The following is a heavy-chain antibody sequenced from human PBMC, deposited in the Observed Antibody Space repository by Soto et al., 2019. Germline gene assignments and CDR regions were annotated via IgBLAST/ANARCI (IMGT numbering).Heavy chain of an antibody. CDR2: IIPIFGTA. D-gene: IGHD6-6*01. J-gene: IGHJ6*02. CDR3: ARENSPLIAARPENYYYGMDV. V-gene: IGHV1-69*13. CDR1: GGTFSSYA. Sequence: SVKVSCKASGGTFSSYAISWVRQAPGQGLEWMGGIIPIFGTANYAQKFQGRVTITADESTSTAYMELSSLRSEDTAVYYCARENSPLIAARPENYYYGMDVWGQGTTVTVPS.